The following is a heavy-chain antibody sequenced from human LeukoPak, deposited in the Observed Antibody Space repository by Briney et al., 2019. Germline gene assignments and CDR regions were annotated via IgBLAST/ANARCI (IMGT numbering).Heavy chain of an antibody. D-gene: IGHD3-10*01. CDR2: ITTTDTTK. CDR3: ARGGFVFDI. J-gene: IGHJ3*02. V-gene: IGHV3-48*03. CDR1: GFTFSSYE. Sequence: GGSXRLPCXXSGFTFSSYEMNWVRQGPGKGLEWISYITTTDTTKYYTDSVKGRFTISRDNAKNSLYLQMHSLRAEDTAVYYCARGGFVFDIWGQGTVVTVSS.